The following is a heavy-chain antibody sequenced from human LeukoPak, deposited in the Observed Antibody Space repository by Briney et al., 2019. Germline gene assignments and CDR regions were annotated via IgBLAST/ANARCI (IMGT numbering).Heavy chain of an antibody. Sequence: GGSLRLSCAASGFTVSSNYMSWVRQAPGKGLEWVSVIYSGGSTYYADSVKGRFTISRDNSKNTLYLQMNSLRAEDTAVYYCARAFDVPAAYGYWGQGTLVTVSS. CDR3: ARAFDVPAAYGY. J-gene: IGHJ4*02. CDR2: IYSGGST. CDR1: GFTVSSNY. D-gene: IGHD2-2*01. V-gene: IGHV3-66*02.